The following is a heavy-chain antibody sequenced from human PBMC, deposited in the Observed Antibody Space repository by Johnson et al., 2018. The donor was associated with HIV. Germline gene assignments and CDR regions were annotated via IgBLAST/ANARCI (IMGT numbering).Heavy chain of an antibody. CDR2: ISGSGGST. J-gene: IGHJ3*02. V-gene: IGHV3-23*01. Sequence: VQLLESGGGLVQPGGSLRLSCAASGFTFSSYAMSWVRQAPGTGLEWVSAISGSGGSTYYADSVKGRFTISRDNSNNTLYLQMNSLRAEETAVYYCAKVKREYGDYSPHAFDIWGQGTMVTVSS. CDR3: AKVKREYGDYSPHAFDI. D-gene: IGHD4-17*01. CDR1: GFTFSSYA.